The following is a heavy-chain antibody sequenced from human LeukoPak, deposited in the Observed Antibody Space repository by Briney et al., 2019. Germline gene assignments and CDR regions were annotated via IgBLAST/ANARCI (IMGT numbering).Heavy chain of an antibody. V-gene: IGHV3-23*01. CDR2: ISGSGGDA. D-gene: IGHD3-10*02. Sequence: GGSLRLSCAASGFTFSNYAMSWVRQAPGKGLEWVSTISGSGGDAYYADSVRGRSTISRDNSRSTLFLQMNSLRAEDTAVYYCAVRGGRLDYWGQGTLVTVSS. CDR1: GFTFSNYA. J-gene: IGHJ4*02. CDR3: AVRGGRLDY.